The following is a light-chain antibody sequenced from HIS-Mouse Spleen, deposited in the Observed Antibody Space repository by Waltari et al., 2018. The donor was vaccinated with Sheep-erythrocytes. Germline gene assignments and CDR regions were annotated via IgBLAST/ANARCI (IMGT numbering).Light chain of an antibody. V-gene: IGLV2-23*01. CDR1: SSDVGSYNL. Sequence: QSALTQPASVSGSPGQSITISCTGTSSDVGSYNLVSWYQQHPGKAPKLMIYEGSKRPAGVSNLGAGSKCGNTASMTSSGLQAEDEADYYCCSYAGSSTWVFGGGTKLTVL. J-gene: IGLJ3*02. CDR3: CSYAGSSTWV. CDR2: EGS.